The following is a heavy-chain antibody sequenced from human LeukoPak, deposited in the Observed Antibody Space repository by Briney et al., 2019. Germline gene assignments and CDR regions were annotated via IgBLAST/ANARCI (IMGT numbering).Heavy chain of an antibody. CDR1: GYTFTSYG. V-gene: IGHV1-18*01. D-gene: IGHD6-19*01. CDR2: ISAYNGNT. CDR3: ARDGTIGAVAVGGMDV. J-gene: IGHJ6*02. Sequence: ASVKVSCKASGYTFTSYGISWVRQAPGQGLEWMGWISAYNGNTNYAQKLQGRVTMTTDTSTSTAYMELRSLRSDDTAVYYCARDGTIGAVAVGGMDVWGQGTTVTVSS.